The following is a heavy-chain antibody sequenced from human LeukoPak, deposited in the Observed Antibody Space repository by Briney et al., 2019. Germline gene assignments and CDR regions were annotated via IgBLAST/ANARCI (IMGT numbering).Heavy chain of an antibody. V-gene: IGHV3-21*01. J-gene: IGHJ4*02. CDR2: ISSSSSSI. D-gene: IGHD6-19*01. Sequence: PGGSLRLSCAASGFXFSTYSINWVRQAPGKGLEWVSSISSSSSSIYYSDSVKGGFTVSRDNAKSSLFLQMNSLRDEDTAVYYCAGSLRGGGWYMYWGQGTLVTVSS. CDR1: GFXFSTYS. CDR3: AGSLRGGGWYMY.